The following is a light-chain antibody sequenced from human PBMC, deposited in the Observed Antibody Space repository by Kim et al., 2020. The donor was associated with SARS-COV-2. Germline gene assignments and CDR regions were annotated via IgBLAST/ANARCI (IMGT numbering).Light chain of an antibody. CDR1: SKNVGNEG. V-gene: IGLV10-54*01. J-gene: IGLJ3*02. CDR3: SAWDASLSAWV. Sequence: QTATRIGTGNSKNVGNEGAGWLQKNQGHPPKLLSSRRNKWHSEISERLSASRSGSTASLTITGLQPEDEADYYCSAWDASLSAWVFGGGTKLTVL. CDR2: RRN.